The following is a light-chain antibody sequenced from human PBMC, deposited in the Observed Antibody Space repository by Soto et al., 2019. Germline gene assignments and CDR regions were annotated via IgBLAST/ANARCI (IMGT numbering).Light chain of an antibody. CDR1: HTIATY. Sequence: EIQMTQSPSSLSASVGETVTLTCRASHTIATYLNWYRQKSVKVPEVLIYGASSLQRGVPARFTGSGYGTDFTLTISSLQPEDFATYFCQQFYYYPHTFGQGTKLEV. V-gene: IGKV1-39*01. CDR2: GAS. J-gene: IGKJ2*01. CDR3: QQFYYYPHT.